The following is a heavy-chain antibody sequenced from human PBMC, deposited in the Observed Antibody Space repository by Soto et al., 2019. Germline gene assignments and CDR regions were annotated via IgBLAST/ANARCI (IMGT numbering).Heavy chain of an antibody. CDR1: GGSISNSSYY. CDR2: IYYSGST. V-gene: IGHV4-39*01. Sequence: SETLSLTCTVSGGSISNSSYYWGWIRQPPGKGLEWIGRIYYSGSTYYNPSLKSRVTISVDTSKNQFSLKLSSVTAADTAVYYCARPNTMVRGVIIDNWFDPWGQGTLVTVSS. J-gene: IGHJ5*02. D-gene: IGHD3-10*01. CDR3: ARPNTMVRGVIIDNWFDP.